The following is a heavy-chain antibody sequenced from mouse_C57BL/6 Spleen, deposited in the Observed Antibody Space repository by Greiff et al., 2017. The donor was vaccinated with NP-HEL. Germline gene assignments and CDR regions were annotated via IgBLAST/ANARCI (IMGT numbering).Heavy chain of an antibody. CDR2: IDPSDSET. Sequence: QVQLQQPGAELVRPGSSVKLSCKASGYTFTSYWMHWVKQRPIQGLEWIGNIDPSDSETHYNQKFKDKATLTVDKSSSTAYMQLSSLTSEDSAVYYCADYDYHGGFAYWGQGTLVTVSA. D-gene: IGHD2-4*01. CDR1: GYTFTSYW. J-gene: IGHJ3*01. V-gene: IGHV1-52*01. CDR3: ADYDYHGGFAY.